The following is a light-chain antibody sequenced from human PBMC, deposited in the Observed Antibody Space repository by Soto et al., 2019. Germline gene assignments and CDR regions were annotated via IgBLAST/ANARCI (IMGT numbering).Light chain of an antibody. V-gene: IGKV1-27*01. CDR2: AAY. CDR3: QKYDNAPLT. CDR1: QDISTY. Sequence: DLQMTQAPSSLSASVGDRVTITCRARQDISTYLAWYQQKPGKVPKLLISAAYTLQSGVPPRFSGSVSWTDFTLTISCLQSEDVATYYCQKYDNAPLTFGVGTKVEIK. J-gene: IGKJ4*01.